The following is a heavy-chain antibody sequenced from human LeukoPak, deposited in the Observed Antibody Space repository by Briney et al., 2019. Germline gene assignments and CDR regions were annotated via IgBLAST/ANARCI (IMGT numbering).Heavy chain of an antibody. CDR1: GFTFSSYS. J-gene: IGHJ4*02. CDR3: AKLSLLAPSDY. Sequence: GGSLRLSCAASGFTFSSYSMNWVRQAPGKGLEWVATISYAGSNKYYADSVKGRFTISRDNSKNTLYLQMNSLRAEDTAVYYCAKLSLLAPSDYWGQGTLVTVSS. D-gene: IGHD2-15*01. V-gene: IGHV3-30*18. CDR2: ISYAGSNK.